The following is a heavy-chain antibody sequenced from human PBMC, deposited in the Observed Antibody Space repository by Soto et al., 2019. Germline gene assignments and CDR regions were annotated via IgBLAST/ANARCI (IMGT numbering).Heavy chain of an antibody. CDR1: GGSMSSGAYY. CDR2: IYHTGNT. V-gene: IGHV4-31*03. D-gene: IGHD3-22*01. J-gene: IGHJ4*02. Sequence: SETLSLTCSVSGGSMSSGAYYWNWIRQHPVKGLEWIAYIYHTGNTYYNPSLRSRTTISVDTSENQFSLKLTSVTDADTAVYYCASSYSGYLDNWGQGTLVTVS. CDR3: ASSYSGYLDN.